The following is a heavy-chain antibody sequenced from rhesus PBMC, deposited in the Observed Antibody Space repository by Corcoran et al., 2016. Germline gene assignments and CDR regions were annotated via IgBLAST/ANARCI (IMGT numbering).Heavy chain of an antibody. CDR1: GGSISSSNW. J-gene: IGHJ4*01. CDR3: ARDRIGIAAAGPPQYYFDY. V-gene: IGHV4-93*01. Sequence: QVQLQESGPAVVKPSETLSLTCAVSGGSISSSNWWSWIRQSPGKGLEWIGGIYGSGGGTEYNPPLKSRVTISIDTSKNQFSLNLSSVTAADTAVYYCARDRIGIAAAGPPQYYFDYWGQGVLVTVSS. D-gene: IGHD6S26*01. CDR2: IYGSGGGT.